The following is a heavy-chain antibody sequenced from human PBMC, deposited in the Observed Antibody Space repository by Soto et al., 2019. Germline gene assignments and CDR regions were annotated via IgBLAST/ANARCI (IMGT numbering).Heavy chain of an antibody. CDR1: GFTFSSYA. V-gene: IGHV3-23*01. CDR2: ISGSGGST. D-gene: IGHD5-18*01. Sequence: EVQLLESGGGLVQPGGSLRLSCAASGFTFSSYAMSWVRQAPGKGLEWVSAISGSGGSTYCADSVKGRFTISRDNTKNTLYLQMNSLRAEDTAVYYCAKDPLPDTAMVNWFDPWGQGTLVTVSA. J-gene: IGHJ5*02. CDR3: AKDPLPDTAMVNWFDP.